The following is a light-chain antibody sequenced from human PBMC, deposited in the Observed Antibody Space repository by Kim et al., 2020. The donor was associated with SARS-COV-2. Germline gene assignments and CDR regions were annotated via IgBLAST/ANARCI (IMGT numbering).Light chain of an antibody. CDR1: SGSIDSDY. J-gene: IGLJ3*02. V-gene: IGLV6-57*03. Sequence: GKTVTISCTRSSGSIDSDYVQWYQQRPGSAPTTVIYEDNQRPSGVPDRFSGSIDSSSNSASLTISGLKTEDEADYYCQSYDSSMKVFGGGTQLTVL. CDR3: QSYDSSMKV. CDR2: EDN.